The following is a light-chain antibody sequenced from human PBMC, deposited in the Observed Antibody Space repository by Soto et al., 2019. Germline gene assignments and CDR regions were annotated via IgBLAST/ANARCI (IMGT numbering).Light chain of an antibody. CDR1: QSVSRY. Sequence: ETVLTQSPGTLSLSPGERATLFCRASQSVSRYLAWYQQKPGQAPRLLIYDASNRATGIPARFSGSGSGTDFTLTISSLEPEDFAVYYCQQRSNWPLTFGGGTKVEIK. J-gene: IGKJ4*01. V-gene: IGKV3-11*01. CDR2: DAS. CDR3: QQRSNWPLT.